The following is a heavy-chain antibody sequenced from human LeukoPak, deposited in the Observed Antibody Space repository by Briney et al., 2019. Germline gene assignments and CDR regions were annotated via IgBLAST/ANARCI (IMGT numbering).Heavy chain of an antibody. Sequence: ASVKVSCKASGYTFTSYGISWVRQAPGQGLEGMGWISAYNGNTNYAQKLQGRVTMTTDTSTSTAYMELRSLRSDDTAVYYCARSYGGAPRPLIDYWGQGTLVTVSS. CDR3: ARSYGGAPRPLIDY. V-gene: IGHV1-18*01. J-gene: IGHJ4*02. CDR2: ISAYNGNT. CDR1: GYTFTSYG. D-gene: IGHD3-10*01.